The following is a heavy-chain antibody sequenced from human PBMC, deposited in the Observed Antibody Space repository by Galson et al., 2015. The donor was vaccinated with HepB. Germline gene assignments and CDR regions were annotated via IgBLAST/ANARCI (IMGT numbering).Heavy chain of an antibody. CDR1: GGTFNSDT. CDR3: ARGGPQVVVKNDAFDI. V-gene: IGHV1-69*02. CDR2: IIPILSIS. D-gene: IGHD3-22*01. Sequence: SVKVSCKASGGTFNSDTISWVRQAPGQGLEWMGRIIPILSISNYAQRFQGRVTITADKSTGTAYMELSSLRSEDTAIYYCARGGPQVVVKNDAFDIWGQGTMVTVS. J-gene: IGHJ3*02.